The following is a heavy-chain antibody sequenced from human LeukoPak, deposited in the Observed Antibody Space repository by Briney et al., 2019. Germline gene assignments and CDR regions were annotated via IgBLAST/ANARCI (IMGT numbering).Heavy chain of an antibody. CDR1: GFTFSDYY. CDR3: ARDEYIHGDLTNFDS. V-gene: IGHV3-11*04. Sequence: GGSLRLSCAASGFTFSDYYMSWIRQAPGKGLEWVSYISSSGSMISDADSVKGRFTISRDYAKKSLYLQMNSLRAEDTAVYYCARDEYIHGDLTNFDSWGQGTLVIVSS. CDR2: ISSSGSMI. D-gene: IGHD4-17*01. J-gene: IGHJ4*02.